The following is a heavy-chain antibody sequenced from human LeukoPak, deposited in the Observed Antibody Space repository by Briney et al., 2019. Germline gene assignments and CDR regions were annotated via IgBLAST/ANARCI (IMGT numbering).Heavy chain of an antibody. D-gene: IGHD1-26*01. CDR2: ISSSSSYI. Sequence: GGSLRLSCVASGFTFSRSWMSWVRQAPGKGLEWVSSISSSSSYIYYADSVKGRFTISRDNAKNSLYLQMNSLRAEDTAVYYCARDVGSLVDYWGQGTLVTVSS. V-gene: IGHV3-21*01. J-gene: IGHJ4*02. CDR1: GFTFSRSW. CDR3: ARDVGSLVDY.